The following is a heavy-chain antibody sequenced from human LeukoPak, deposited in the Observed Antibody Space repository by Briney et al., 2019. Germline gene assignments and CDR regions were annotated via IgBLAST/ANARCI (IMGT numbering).Heavy chain of an antibody. Sequence: GGSLRLSCAASGFTFSNAWMSWVRQAPGKGLEWVGRIKSKTDGGTTDYAAPVKGRFTISRDDSKNTLYLQMNSPKTEDTAVYYCTTDPLYDILTGYYLTFDYWGQGTLVTVSS. D-gene: IGHD3-9*01. CDR3: TTDPLYDILTGYYLTFDY. V-gene: IGHV3-15*01. J-gene: IGHJ4*02. CDR1: GFTFSNAW. CDR2: IKSKTDGGTT.